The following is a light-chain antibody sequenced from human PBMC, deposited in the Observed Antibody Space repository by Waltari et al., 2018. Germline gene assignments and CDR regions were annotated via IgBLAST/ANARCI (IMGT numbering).Light chain of an antibody. CDR2: GAS. J-gene: IGKJ1*01. CDR1: QSVSKY. Sequence: EIVLTQSPGTLSLSPGDTAILSCMASQSVSKYLAWYQQKPGQAPRLLIFGASSRATGIPDRFSGSGSGTDLCLTISRVEPEDFAVYYCQQYVSLPATFGQGTKVEIE. CDR3: QQYVSLPAT. V-gene: IGKV3-20*01.